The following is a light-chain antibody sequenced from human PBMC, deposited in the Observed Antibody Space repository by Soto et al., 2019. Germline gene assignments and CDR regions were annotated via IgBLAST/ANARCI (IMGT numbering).Light chain of an antibody. J-gene: IGLJ1*01. CDR1: RGTVGGYNY. Sequence: QSALTQPASVSGSPGQSITISCTETRGTVGGYNYVSWYQQHPGKAPKLMIYEVSNRPSGVSNRFSGSKSGNTASLTISGLQAEDEADYYCSSYTSSSTLVFGTGTKLTVL. CDR2: EVS. CDR3: SSYTSSSTLV. V-gene: IGLV2-14*01.